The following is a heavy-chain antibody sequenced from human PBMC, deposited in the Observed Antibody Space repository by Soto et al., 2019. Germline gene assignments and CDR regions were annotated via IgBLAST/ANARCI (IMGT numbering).Heavy chain of an antibody. J-gene: IGHJ4*02. V-gene: IGHV1-18*01. CDR1: GYTFTSYG. CDR3: ARGRYGDY. D-gene: IGHD1-1*01. Sequence: QVHLVQSGAEVKKPGASVKVSCKASGYTFTSYGITWVRQAPGQGLEWMAWISAHNGNTDYAQKLQGRVIVTRDTSTCTAYMELRSLRSDDTAVYYCARGRYGDYWSQGALVTVSS. CDR2: ISAHNGNT.